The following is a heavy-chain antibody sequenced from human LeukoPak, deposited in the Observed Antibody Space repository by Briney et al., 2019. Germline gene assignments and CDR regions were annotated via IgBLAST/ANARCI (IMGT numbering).Heavy chain of an antibody. V-gene: IGHV3-23*01. CDR3: AKMGWLQSTPQDY. D-gene: IGHD5-24*01. CDR1: GFTFSSSA. Sequence: GGSLRLSCAASGFTFSSSAMSWVRQAPGKGLEWVSVISGSGGSTYYADSVKGRFTISRDNSKNTLYLRMNSLRAEDTAVYYCAKMGWLQSTPQDYWGQGTLVTVSS. J-gene: IGHJ4*02. CDR2: ISGSGGST.